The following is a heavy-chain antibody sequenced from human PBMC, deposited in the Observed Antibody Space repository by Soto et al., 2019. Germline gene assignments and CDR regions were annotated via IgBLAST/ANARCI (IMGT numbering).Heavy chain of an antibody. CDR1: GGTFSSYT. D-gene: IGHD3-9*01. Sequence: QVQLVQSGAEVKKPGSSVKVSCKASGGTFSSYTISWVRQAPGQGLEWMGRIIPILSIANYAQKFQGRVTITADKSTSTAYMELSSLRSEDTAVYYCASRYDIGDYWGQGTLVTVSS. CDR3: ASRYDIGDY. V-gene: IGHV1-69*02. J-gene: IGHJ4*02. CDR2: IIPILSIA.